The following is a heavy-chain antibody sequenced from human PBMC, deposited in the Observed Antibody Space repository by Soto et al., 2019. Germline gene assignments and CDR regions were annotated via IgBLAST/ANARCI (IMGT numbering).Heavy chain of an antibody. CDR2: IYYSGST. J-gene: IGHJ6*01. D-gene: IGHD2-2*01. V-gene: IGHV4-31*03. CDR1: GGSISSGGYY. CDR3: ARDSVVPAAILGDYYYGMDV. Sequence: QVQLQESGPGLVKPSQTLSLTCTVSGGSISSGGYYWSWIRQHPGKGLEWIGYIYYSGSTYYNPSLKSRVTISVDTSKNQFSLKLSSVTAAATAVYYCARDSVVPAAILGDYYYGMDVWVQGTTVTVSS.